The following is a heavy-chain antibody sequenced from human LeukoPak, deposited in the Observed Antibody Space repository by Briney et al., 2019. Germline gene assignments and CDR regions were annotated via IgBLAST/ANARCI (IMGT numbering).Heavy chain of an antibody. Sequence: SQTLSLTCAVFGGSISSGGYCWSWIRQPPGKCLEWVGYIYHSGSTYYNPSLKSRVTISVDRSKNQFSLKLSSVTAADTAVYYCARVGDSGYGYYFDYWGQGTLVTVSS. CDR1: GGSISSGGYC. J-gene: IGHJ4*02. V-gene: IGHV4-30-2*01. D-gene: IGHD5-12*01. CDR2: IYHSGST. CDR3: ARVGDSGYGYYFDY.